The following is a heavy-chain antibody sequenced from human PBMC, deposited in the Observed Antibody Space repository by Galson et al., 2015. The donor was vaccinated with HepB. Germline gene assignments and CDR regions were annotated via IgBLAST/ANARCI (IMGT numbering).Heavy chain of an antibody. D-gene: IGHD1-26*01. Sequence: SVKVSCKASTYTFSYYAMNWVRQAPGQGLEWMGWIDTNTGNPTYAQGFTGRFVFSLGISVSTAYLQIGSLKAEDTAVYYCARDDVGGSYFDSWGQGTLVTVSS. V-gene: IGHV7-4-1*01. CDR3: ARDDVGGSYFDS. CDR1: TYTFSYYA. J-gene: IGHJ4*02. CDR2: IDTNTGNP.